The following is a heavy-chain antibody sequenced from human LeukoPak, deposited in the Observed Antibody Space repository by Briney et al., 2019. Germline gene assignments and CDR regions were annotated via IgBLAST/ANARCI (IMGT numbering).Heavy chain of an antibody. D-gene: IGHD2-2*01. CDR1: GFTFSSYA. J-gene: IGHJ2*01. CDR3: AKILNAMYFDL. V-gene: IGHV3-23*01. Sequence: GASLRLSCAASGFTFSSYAMTWVRQAPGKGLEWVSTISGTTYYADSVKGRFSISRDDSQNMLFLQMDNLRADDTAVYYCAKILNAMYFDLWGRGTLVTVSS. CDR2: ISGTT.